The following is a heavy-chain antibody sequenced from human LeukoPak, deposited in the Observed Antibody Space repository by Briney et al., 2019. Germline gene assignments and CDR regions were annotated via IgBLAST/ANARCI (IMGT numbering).Heavy chain of an antibody. CDR3: ARLGGGVVGATAIPFDY. V-gene: IGHV1-69*06. D-gene: IGHD1-26*01. J-gene: IGHJ4*02. CDR1: GGTFSSYA. Sequence: ASVKVSCKTSGGTFSSYAISWVRQAPGQGLQWMGGIVPFFRTAHYAQKFQGRVTITADKSTSTAYMELTGLTSDDTAVYYCARLGGGVVGATAIPFDYWGQGTLVTVSS. CDR2: IVPFFRTA.